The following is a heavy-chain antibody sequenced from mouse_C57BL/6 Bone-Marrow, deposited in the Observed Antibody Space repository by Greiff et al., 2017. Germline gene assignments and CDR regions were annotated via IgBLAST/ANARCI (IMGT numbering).Heavy chain of an antibody. Sequence: QVQLKESGPGLVAPSQSLSITCTVSGFSLTSYGVHWVRQPPGKGLEWLVVVWSDGSTTYNSAHKSRLSISKDNSKSQVFLKMNSLQTDDTAMYYCARHGGDGYYDAMDYWGQGTSVTVSS. V-gene: IGHV2-6-1*01. D-gene: IGHD2-3*01. CDR3: ARHGGDGYYDAMDY. CDR2: VWSDGST. J-gene: IGHJ4*01. CDR1: GFSLTSYG.